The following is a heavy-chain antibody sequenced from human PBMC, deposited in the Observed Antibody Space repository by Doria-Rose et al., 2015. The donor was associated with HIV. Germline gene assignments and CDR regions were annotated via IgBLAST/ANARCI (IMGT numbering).Heavy chain of an antibody. CDR2: TFSDDER. Sequence: QITLKESGPVLVKPTETLTQTCTVSGVSLSSPGMGVSWIRQPPGKALEWLANTFSDDERSYKTSLKSRLTISRGTSKSQVVLTMTDMDPVDTATYYCARIKSSRWYHKYYFDFWGQGTLVIVSA. CDR1: GVSLSSPGMG. V-gene: IGHV2-26*01. CDR3: ARIKSSRWYHKYYFDF. D-gene: IGHD6-13*01. J-gene: IGHJ4*02.